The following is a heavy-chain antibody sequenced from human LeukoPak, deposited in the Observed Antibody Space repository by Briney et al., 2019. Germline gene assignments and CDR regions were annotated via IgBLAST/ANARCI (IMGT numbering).Heavy chain of an antibody. CDR3: ARDSRCFSGSGSYQPFWFDP. V-gene: IGHV3-74*01. J-gene: IGHJ5*02. Sequence: PGGSLRLSCAGSGFTFHLYYIHWGGHAPGKGLEWLSRISDDGTTTNYADSVKGRFTISRDNAKNTLYLQMSSLRVDDTCIYYCARDSRCFSGSGSYQPFWFDPWGQGTLVTVSS. D-gene: IGHD3-10*01. CDR1: GFTFHLYY. CDR2: ISDDGTTT.